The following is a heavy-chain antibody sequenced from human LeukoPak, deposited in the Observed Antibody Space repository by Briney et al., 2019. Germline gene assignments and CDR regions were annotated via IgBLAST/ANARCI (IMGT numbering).Heavy chain of an antibody. D-gene: IGHD5-18*01. V-gene: IGHV5-51*01. CDR1: GYSFTSYW. CDR2: IYPGDSDT. J-gene: IGHJ4*02. CDR3: ARQIGIQLWLIDY. Sequence: QSLKISCKGSGYSFTSYWIGWVRQMPGKGLEWMGIIYPGDSDTRYSPSFQGQVTISADKSISTGYLQWSSLAASDTAMYYCARQIGIQLWLIDYWGQGTLVTVSS.